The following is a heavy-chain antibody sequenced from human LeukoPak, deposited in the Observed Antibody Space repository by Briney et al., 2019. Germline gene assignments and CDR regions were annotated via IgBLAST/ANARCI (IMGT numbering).Heavy chain of an antibody. CDR2: IYTSGNT. CDR3: ARDAPMSEPFTPA. Sequence: PSETLSLTCTVSGGSFSSGSYYWRWHRQPAGTGLEWVGRIYTSGNTNYSPSLKSRVTISVDTSNNQFSLKLSSVTASDTAVYYCARDAPMSEPFTPAWGQGALVTVSS. V-gene: IGHV4-61*02. CDR1: GGSFSSGSYY. J-gene: IGHJ4*02. D-gene: IGHD2-2*01.